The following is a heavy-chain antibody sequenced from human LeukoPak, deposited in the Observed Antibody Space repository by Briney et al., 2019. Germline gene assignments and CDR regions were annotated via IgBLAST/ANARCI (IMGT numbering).Heavy chain of an antibody. J-gene: IGHJ6*02. CDR1: GYSFTSSW. CDR3: AREYGKPYYYYGMDV. V-gene: IGHV5-51*01. D-gene: IGHD4-17*01. Sequence: GESLKISCKGSGYSFTSSWIGWVRQMPGKGLEWMGIIYPGDSDTRYSPSFQGQVTISADKSISTAYLQWSSLKASDTAMYYCAREYGKPYYYYGMDVWGQGTTVTVSS. CDR2: IYPGDSDT.